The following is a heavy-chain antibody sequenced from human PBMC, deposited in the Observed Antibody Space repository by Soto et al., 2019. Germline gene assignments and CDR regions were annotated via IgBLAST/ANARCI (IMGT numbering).Heavy chain of an antibody. CDR3: ARQTTIIMPRGVVITYGGPFDP. D-gene: IGHD3-10*01. V-gene: IGHV4-59*08. CDR1: GGSFSPNY. Sequence: SETLSLTCTVSGGSFSPNYWAWIRQPPGKGLEWVGYIYFGGTTSYNPSLKSRVTISLETSNSQLSLRMNSVTAADTVVYYCARQTTIIMPRGVVITYGGPFDPWGQGTLVTVS. CDR2: IYFGGTT. J-gene: IGHJ5*02.